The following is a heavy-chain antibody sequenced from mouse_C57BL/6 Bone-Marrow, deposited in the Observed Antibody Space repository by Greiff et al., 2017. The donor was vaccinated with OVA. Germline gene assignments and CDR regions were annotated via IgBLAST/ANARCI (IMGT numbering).Heavy chain of an antibody. Sequence: DVKLVESEGGLVQPGSSMKLSCTASGFTFSDYYMAWVRQVPEKGLEWVANINYDGSSTYYLDSLKSRFIISRDNAKNILYLQMSSLKSEDTATYYCARVPLYYDYPFDYWGQGTTLTVSS. D-gene: IGHD2-4*01. J-gene: IGHJ2*01. CDR3: ARVPLYYDYPFDY. CDR1: GFTFSDYY. CDR2: INYDGSST. V-gene: IGHV5-16*01.